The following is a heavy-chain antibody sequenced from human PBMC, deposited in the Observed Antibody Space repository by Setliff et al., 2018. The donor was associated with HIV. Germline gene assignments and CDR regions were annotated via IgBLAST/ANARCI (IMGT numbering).Heavy chain of an antibody. D-gene: IGHD2-15*01. V-gene: IGHV4-31*03. CDR3: ARGGGSRAATSSYHYMDV. CDR1: GGSISIGGYY. J-gene: IGHJ6*03. CDR2: IYHNGST. Sequence: LSLTCTVSGGSISIGGYYWGWIRQHPGKGLEWIGYIYHNGSTYYNPSLKSRVIISVDTSKNQFSLKLSSVTAADTAVYYCARGGGSRAATSSYHYMDVWGKGTTVTV.